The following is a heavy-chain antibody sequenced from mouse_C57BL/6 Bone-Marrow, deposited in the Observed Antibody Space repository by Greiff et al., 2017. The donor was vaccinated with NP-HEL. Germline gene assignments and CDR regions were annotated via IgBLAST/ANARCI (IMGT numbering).Heavy chain of an antibody. CDR1: GYTFTSYW. Sequence: EVQLQQSGTVLARPGASVKMSCKTSGYTFTSYWMHWVKQRPGQGLEWIGAIYPGNSDTSYNQKFKGKAKLTAVTSASTAYMELSSLTNEDSAVYYCTRWMTTVVAGWGRCAYWGQGTLVTVSA. J-gene: IGHJ3*01. D-gene: IGHD1-1*01. V-gene: IGHV1-5*01. CDR3: TRWMTTVVAGWGRCAY. CDR2: IYPGNSDT.